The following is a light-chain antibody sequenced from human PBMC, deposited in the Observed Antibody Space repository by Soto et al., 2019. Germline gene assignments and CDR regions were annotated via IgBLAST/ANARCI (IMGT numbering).Light chain of an antibody. CDR1: QSLLHADGQTY. V-gene: IGKV2-24*01. Sequence: DVVLTQIPLSSLVTVGQSASISCRSSQSLLHADGQTYLSWFHQKPGQPPRLLLHRVSNRFSGVPDRISGSGAGTDFTLTISGVEPEDVGIYFCMQATHYRPYTFGQGTKLEI. J-gene: IGKJ2*01. CDR2: RVS. CDR3: MQATHYRPYT.